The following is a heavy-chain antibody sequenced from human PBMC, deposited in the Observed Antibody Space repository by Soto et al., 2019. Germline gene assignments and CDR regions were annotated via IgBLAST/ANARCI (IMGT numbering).Heavy chain of an antibody. D-gene: IGHD3-3*01. J-gene: IGHJ5*02. Sequence: SETLSLTCTVSGGSISSGGYYWSWIRQHPGKGLEWIGYIYYSGSTNYNPSLKSRVTISVDTSKNQFSLKLSSVTAADTAVYYCARVLFGRGNWFDPWGQGTLVTVSS. CDR2: IYYSGST. CDR1: GGSISSGGYY. V-gene: IGHV4-61*08. CDR3: ARVLFGRGNWFDP.